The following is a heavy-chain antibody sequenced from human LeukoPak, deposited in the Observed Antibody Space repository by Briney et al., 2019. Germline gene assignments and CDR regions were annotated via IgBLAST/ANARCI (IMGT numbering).Heavy chain of an antibody. CDR2: ISSSSSYI. CDR3: ARDQGYYGSGSYYFHY. Sequence: PGGSLGLSCAASGFTFSSYSMNWVRQAPGKGLEWVSSISSSSSYIYYADSVKGRFTISRDNAKNSLYLQMNSLRAEDTAVYYCARDQGYYGSGSYYFHYWGQGTLVTVSS. CDR1: GFTFSSYS. J-gene: IGHJ4*02. D-gene: IGHD3-10*01. V-gene: IGHV3-21*01.